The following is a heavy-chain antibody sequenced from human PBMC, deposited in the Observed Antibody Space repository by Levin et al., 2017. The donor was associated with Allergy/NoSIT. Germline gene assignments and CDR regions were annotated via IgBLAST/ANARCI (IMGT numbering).Heavy chain of an antibody. D-gene: IGHD4-17*01. V-gene: IGHV4-4*07. J-gene: IGHJ6*02. Sequence: SETLSLTCTVSGGSISSYYWSWIRQPAGKGLEWIGRIYTSGSTNYNPSLKSRVTMSVDTSKNQFSLKLSSVTAADTAVYYCASSRLRHYYYGMDVWGQGTTVTVSS. CDR2: IYTSGST. CDR3: ASSRLRHYYYGMDV. CDR1: GGSISSYY.